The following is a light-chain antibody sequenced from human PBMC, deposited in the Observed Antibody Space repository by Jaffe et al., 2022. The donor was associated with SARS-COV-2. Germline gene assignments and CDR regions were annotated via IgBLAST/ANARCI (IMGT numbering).Light chain of an antibody. CDR2: ANT. V-gene: IGLV1-40*01. Sequence: QSVLTQPPSVSGAPGQRVTISCTGSSSSIGAGYAVQWYQQLPGTAPKLLIFANTNRPSGVPDRFSASTSVTSASLAIAGLQAEDEADYYCQSYDRSLSAWVFGGGTRLTVL. CDR3: QSYDRSLSAWV. CDR1: SSSIGAGYA. J-gene: IGLJ3*02.